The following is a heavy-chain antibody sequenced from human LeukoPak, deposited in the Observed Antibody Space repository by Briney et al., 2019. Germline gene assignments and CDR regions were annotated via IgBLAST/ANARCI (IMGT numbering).Heavy chain of an antibody. V-gene: IGHV7-4-1*02. CDR3: AKEGQYSSSWYLGY. CDR1: GYTFTTYA. D-gene: IGHD6-13*01. J-gene: IGHJ4*02. Sequence: ASVKVSCKASGYTFTTYAMNWVRQAPGQGLEWMGWINTNTGNPTYAQGFTGRFVFSLDTSVSTAYLQISSLKAEDTAVYYCAKEGQYSSSWYLGYWGQGTLVTVSS. CDR2: INTNTGNP.